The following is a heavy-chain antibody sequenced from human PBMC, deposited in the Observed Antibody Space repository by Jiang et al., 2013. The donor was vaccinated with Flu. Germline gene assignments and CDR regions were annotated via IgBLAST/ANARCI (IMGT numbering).Heavy chain of an antibody. CDR3: ARASCSGGSCIVWGEYYFDY. CDR2: MNPNSGNT. V-gene: IGHV1-8*01. CDR1: GYTFTSYD. D-gene: IGHD2-15*01. J-gene: IGHJ4*02. Sequence: SGAEVKKPGASVKVSCKASGYTFTSYDINWVRQATGQGLEWMGWMNPNSGNTGYAQKFQGRVTMTRNTSISTAYMELSSLRSEDTAVYYCARASCSGGSCIVWGEYYFDYWGQGTLVTVSS.